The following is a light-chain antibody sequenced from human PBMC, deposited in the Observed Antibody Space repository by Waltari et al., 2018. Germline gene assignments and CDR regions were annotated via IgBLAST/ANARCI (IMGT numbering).Light chain of an antibody. J-gene: IGLJ2*01. V-gene: IGLV2-14*01. Sequence: QSALAQPASVSGSPGQSITVSCTGTSSDVGGYNYLPWYQQHPGQAPKVMIYEVSKRPSGVSDRFSGSKSGNTASLTISGLQAEDEADYYCTSFTTTSTVQFGGGTKVTVL. CDR3: TSFTTTSTVQ. CDR1: SSDVGGYNY. CDR2: EVS.